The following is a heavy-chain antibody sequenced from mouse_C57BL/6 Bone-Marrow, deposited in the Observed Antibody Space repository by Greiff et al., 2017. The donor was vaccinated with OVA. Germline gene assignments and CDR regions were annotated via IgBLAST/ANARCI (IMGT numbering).Heavy chain of an antibody. V-gene: IGHV5-2*01. D-gene: IGHD2-12*01. Sequence: DVMLVESGGGLVQPGESLKLSCESNEYEFPSHDMSWVRKTPEKRLELVAAINSDGGSTYYPDTMERRFILSRDNTKKTLYLQMSSLRSEDTALYYCARPPAYYTGYYAMDYWGQGTSVTVSS. CDR2: INSDGGST. J-gene: IGHJ4*01. CDR1: EYEFPSHD. CDR3: ARPPAYYTGYYAMDY.